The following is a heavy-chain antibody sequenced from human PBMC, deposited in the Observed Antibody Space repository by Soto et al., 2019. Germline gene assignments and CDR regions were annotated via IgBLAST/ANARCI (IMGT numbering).Heavy chain of an antibody. CDR1: GFTFSSYW. Sequence: GGSLRLSCAASGFTFSSYWMSWVRQAPGKGLEWVANIKQDGSEKYYVDSVKGRFTISRDNAKNSLYLQMNSLRAEDTAVYYCAREGYCTNGVCYPDYYYYYGMDVWGQGTTVTVSS. D-gene: IGHD2-8*01. V-gene: IGHV3-7*01. J-gene: IGHJ6*02. CDR3: AREGYCTNGVCYPDYYYYYGMDV. CDR2: IKQDGSEK.